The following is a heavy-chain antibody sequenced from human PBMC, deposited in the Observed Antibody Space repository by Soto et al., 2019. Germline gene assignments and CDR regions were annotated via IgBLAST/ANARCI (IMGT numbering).Heavy chain of an antibody. CDR1: GFIFKMYW. Sequence: GGSLRLSCAASGFIFKMYWMHWVRQSPGKGLVWISRIYNDGTYSDYADSVRGRFTISRDNVNGTLYLQMNNLRAEDSGLYYCTRGPRPISTGTGAYWGQGTQVTVSS. CDR3: TRGPRPISTGTGAY. D-gene: IGHD3-10*01. CDR2: IYNDGTYS. V-gene: IGHV3-74*01. J-gene: IGHJ4*02.